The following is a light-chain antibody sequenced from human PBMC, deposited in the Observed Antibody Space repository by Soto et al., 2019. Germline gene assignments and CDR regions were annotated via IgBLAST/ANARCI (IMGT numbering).Light chain of an antibody. CDR1: QTISSW. V-gene: IGKV1-5*03. J-gene: IGKJ4*01. Sequence: MNHSPSTLSGTVRDRVTITCRASQTISSWLAWYQQKPGKAPKLLIYKASTLKSGVPSRFSGSGSGTEFTLTISSLQPDDFATYYCHQSFATPRTFGGGGMVDIK. CDR2: KAS. CDR3: HQSFATPRT.